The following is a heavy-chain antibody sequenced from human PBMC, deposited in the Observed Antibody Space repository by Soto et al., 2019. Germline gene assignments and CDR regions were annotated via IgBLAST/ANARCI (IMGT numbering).Heavy chain of an antibody. CDR2: IYYSGST. CDR3: ARLCRVTRTLNWFDP. V-gene: IGHV4-39*01. CDR1: GGSISSSSYY. Sequence: QLQLQESGPGLVKPSETLSLTCTVSGGSISSSSYYWGWIRQPPGKGLEWIGSIYYSGSTYYNPSLKRRVTISVDTSKNQFSLKLSSVTAADTAVYYCARLCRVTRTLNWFDPWGQGTLVTVSS. D-gene: IGHD4-4*01. J-gene: IGHJ5*02.